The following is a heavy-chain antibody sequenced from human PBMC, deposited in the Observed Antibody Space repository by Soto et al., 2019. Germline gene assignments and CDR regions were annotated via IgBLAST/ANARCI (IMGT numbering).Heavy chain of an antibody. J-gene: IGHJ6*02. CDR3: ARDLKGYCSSTSCEGYYYYYGMDV. V-gene: IGHV4-4*02. D-gene: IGHD2-2*01. CDR1: GGSISSSNW. CDR2: IYHSGST. Sequence: PSETLSLTCAVSGGSISSSNWWSWVRQPPGKGLEWLGEIYHSGSTNYNPSLKSRVTISVDKSKNQFSLKLSSVTAADTAVYYCARDLKGYCSSTSCEGYYYYYGMDVWGQGTTGTVSS.